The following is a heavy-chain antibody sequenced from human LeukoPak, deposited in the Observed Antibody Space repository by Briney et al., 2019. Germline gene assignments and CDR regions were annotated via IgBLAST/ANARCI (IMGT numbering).Heavy chain of an antibody. CDR1: GFTFSSYW. CDR2: IKQDGSEK. CDR3: ARANRRGPLVVVISRWFDP. J-gene: IGHJ5*02. D-gene: IGHD3-22*01. Sequence: PGGSLRLSCAASGFTFSSYWMSWVRQAPGKGLEWVANIKQDGSEKYYVDSVKGRFTISRDNAKNSLYLQMNSLRAEDTAVYYCARANRRGPLVVVISRWFDPWGQGTLVTVSS. V-gene: IGHV3-7*01.